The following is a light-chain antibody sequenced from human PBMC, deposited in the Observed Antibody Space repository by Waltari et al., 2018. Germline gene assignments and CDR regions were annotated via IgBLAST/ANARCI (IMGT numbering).Light chain of an antibody. CDR3: QHYVSLPVT. Sequence: MAFTQSPGTPSLSPGECATLLCRASQSVSRALAWYQQNPGQAPRLPIYGASNRATGIPDRFSGSGSGTDFSLIISRMEPEDFAVYYCQHYVSLPVTFGQGTKVEIK. J-gene: IGKJ1*01. CDR1: QSVSRA. V-gene: IGKV3-20*01. CDR2: GAS.